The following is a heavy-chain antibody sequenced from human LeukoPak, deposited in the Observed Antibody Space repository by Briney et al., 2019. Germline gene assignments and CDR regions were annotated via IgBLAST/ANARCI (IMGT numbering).Heavy chain of an antibody. CDR3: ARDGGDTVTSPFDY. CDR1: GFTVSSDY. CDR2: VYSGGET. V-gene: IGHV3-66*01. J-gene: IGHJ4*02. Sequence: GGSLRLSCAASGFTVSSDYITWVRQAPGKGLEWVSVVYSGGETYYAESVKGRFTVSRDNSKNTVYLQMNSLRAEDTAVYYCARDGGDTVTSPFDYWGQGTLVTVSS. D-gene: IGHD4-17*01.